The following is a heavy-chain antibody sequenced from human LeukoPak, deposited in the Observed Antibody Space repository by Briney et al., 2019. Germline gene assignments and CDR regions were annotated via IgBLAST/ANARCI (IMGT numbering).Heavy chain of an antibody. CDR2: IIPKFGKA. CDR3: ARDDPFYSDSSWGALT. CDR1: GGTFSRYG. Sequence: SVKVSCKPSGGTFSRYGITWVRQAPGQGLEWMGRIIPKFGKANYAQKFQGRVTITTDESTTTAYMEMISLRSEDTAVYYCARDDPFYSDSSWGALTWGQGTMVTVSS. D-gene: IGHD3-22*01. J-gene: IGHJ3*01. V-gene: IGHV1-69*05.